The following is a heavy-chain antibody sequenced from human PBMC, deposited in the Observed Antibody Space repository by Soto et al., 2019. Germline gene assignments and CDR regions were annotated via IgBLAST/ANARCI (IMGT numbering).Heavy chain of an antibody. CDR2: ISYDGSNK. J-gene: IGHJ4*02. CDR1: GFTFSSYA. CDR3: APSGSGGW. D-gene: IGHD3-10*01. V-gene: IGHV3-30*03. Sequence: VQLLESGGGLVQPGGSLRLSCAASGFTFSSYAMSWVRQGPGKGLEWVAVISYDGSNKYYADSVKGRFTISRDNSKNTLYLQMNSLRAEDTAVYYCAPSGSGGWWGQGILVTVSS.